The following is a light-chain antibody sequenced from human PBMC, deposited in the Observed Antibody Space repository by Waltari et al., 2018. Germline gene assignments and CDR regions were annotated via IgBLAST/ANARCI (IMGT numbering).Light chain of an antibody. V-gene: IGKV1-5*01. CDR1: QSINSW. Sequence: DIQMTQSPSTLSASVGDRVTITCRARQSINSWLARYQQKPGKAPKLLIYDASSLESGVPSRFSGSGSGTEFTLTISSLQPDDFATYYCQQYNSYSLYTFGQGTKLEIK. CDR3: QQYNSYSLYT. J-gene: IGKJ2*01. CDR2: DAS.